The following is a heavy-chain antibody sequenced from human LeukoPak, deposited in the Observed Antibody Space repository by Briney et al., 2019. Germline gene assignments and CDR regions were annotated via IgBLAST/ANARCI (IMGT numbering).Heavy chain of an antibody. D-gene: IGHD3-16*01. J-gene: IGHJ4*02. CDR1: GFTFSTYS. V-gene: IGHV3-21*01. Sequence: GGSLTLSCTASGFTFSTYSMTWVRQAPGKGLEWVSSISDSSTYIYYTDSVKGRFTISRDNAKNSLYLQMESLRVEDTAIYYCATDWAWGGFDHWGQGALLTASS. CDR2: ISDSSTYI. CDR3: ATDWAWGGFDH.